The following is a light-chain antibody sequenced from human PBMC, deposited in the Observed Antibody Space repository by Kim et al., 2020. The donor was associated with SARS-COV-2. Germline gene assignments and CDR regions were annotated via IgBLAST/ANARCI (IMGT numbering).Light chain of an antibody. CDR3: QTWDTGIEVV. CDR2: LDSDGSH. V-gene: IGLV4-69*01. J-gene: IGLJ2*01. Sequence: QLVLTQSPSASASLGASVKLTCTLSSRHSSYVIAWHQQQPEKGPRYLMKLDSDGSHTKGDGIPDRFSGSSSGAERYLTIPSLQSEDEADYYCQTWDTGIEVVFGEGTQLTVL. CDR1: SRHSSYV.